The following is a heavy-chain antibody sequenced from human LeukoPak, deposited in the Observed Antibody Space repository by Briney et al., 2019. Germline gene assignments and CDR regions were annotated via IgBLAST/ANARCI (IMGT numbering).Heavy chain of an antibody. D-gene: IGHD1-26*01. CDR3: ARDHGDSGSYWVDY. J-gene: IGHJ4*02. CDR1: GYTFTSYD. V-gene: IGHV1-8*01. Sequence: ASVKVSCKASGYTFTSYDINWVRQATGQGLEWMGWMNPNSGNTGYAQKFQGRVTMTRNTSISTAYMELSSLRSEDTAVYYCARDHGDSGSYWVDYWGQGTLVTVSS. CDR2: MNPNSGNT.